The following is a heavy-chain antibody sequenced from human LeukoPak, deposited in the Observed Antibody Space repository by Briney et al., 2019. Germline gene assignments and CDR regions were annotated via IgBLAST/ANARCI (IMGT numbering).Heavy chain of an antibody. CDR2: INPNNGGT. D-gene: IGHD3-22*01. CDR3: AGEDNSSGYRPFDI. V-gene: IGHV1-2*06. J-gene: IGHJ3*02. Sequence: GASVKVSCKASGYTFTGYYIHWVRQAPGQGLEWMGRINPNNGGTNYAQKFQGRVTMTRDMSMSTAYMELSRLRSVDTAVYYCAGEDNSSGYRPFDIWGQGTMVTVPP. CDR1: GYTFTGYY.